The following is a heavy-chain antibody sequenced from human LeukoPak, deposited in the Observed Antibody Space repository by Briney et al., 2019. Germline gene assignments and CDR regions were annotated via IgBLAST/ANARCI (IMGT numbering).Heavy chain of an antibody. CDR3: ASGRLYGSGSYYNTRPYYFDY. CDR1: GGSFSGYY. CDR2: INHSGST. D-gene: IGHD3-10*01. J-gene: IGHJ4*02. Sequence: SETLSLTCAVYGGSFSGYYWSWICQPPGKGLEWIGEINHSGSTNYNPSLKSRVTISVDTSKNQFSLKLSSVTAADTAVYYCASGRLYGSGSYYNTRPYYFDYWGQGTLVTVSS. V-gene: IGHV4-34*01.